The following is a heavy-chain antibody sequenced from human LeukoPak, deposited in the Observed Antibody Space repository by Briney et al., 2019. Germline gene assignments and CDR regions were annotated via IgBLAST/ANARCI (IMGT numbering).Heavy chain of an antibody. J-gene: IGHJ5*02. D-gene: IGHD4-17*01. CDR3: ARLRRCRFDP. CDR2: INHSGST. Sequence: SETLSLTCAVYGGSFSGYYWSWIRQPPGKGLEWIGEINHSGSTNYNPSLKSRVTTSVDTSKNQFSLKLSSVTAADTAVYYCARLRRCRFDPWGQGTLVTVSS. V-gene: IGHV4-34*01. CDR1: GGSFSGYY.